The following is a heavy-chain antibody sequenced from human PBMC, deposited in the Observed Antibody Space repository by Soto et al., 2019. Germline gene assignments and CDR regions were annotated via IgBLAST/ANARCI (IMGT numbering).Heavy chain of an antibody. V-gene: IGHV3-48*03. D-gene: IGHD2-15*01. CDR2: ISSSGVTI. CDR1: GFTFSSYE. Sequence: EVQLVESGGGLVQPGGSLRLSCEVSGFTFSSYEMNWVRQAPGKGLEWVSYISSSGVTIYYADSVKGRFTISRDNAKNSLYLQMNSLRAEDTAVYYCASQKDGGRDWFDPWGQGTLVTVSS. J-gene: IGHJ5*02. CDR3: ASQKDGGRDWFDP.